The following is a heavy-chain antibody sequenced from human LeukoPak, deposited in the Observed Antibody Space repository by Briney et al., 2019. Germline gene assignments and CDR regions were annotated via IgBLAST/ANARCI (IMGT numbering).Heavy chain of an antibody. D-gene: IGHD5-18*01. J-gene: IGHJ5*02. CDR3: ARVRVTGVNWFDP. CDR1: GDSISSGDYY. V-gene: IGHV4-61*08. Sequence: SETLSLTCAVSGDSISSGDYYWSWIRQPPGKGLEWIGYIYYSGSTNYNPSLKSRVTISVDTSKNQFSLKLSSVTAADTAVYYCARVRVTGVNWFDPWGQGTLVTVSS. CDR2: IYYSGST.